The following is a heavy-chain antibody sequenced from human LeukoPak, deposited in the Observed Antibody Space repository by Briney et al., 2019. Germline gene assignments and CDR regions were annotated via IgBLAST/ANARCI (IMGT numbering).Heavy chain of an antibody. Sequence: KPGGSLRLSCAASGFTFSDYYMSWIRQAPGKGLEWVSYISSSSSYTNYADSVKGRFTISRDNAKNSLYLQMNSLRAEDTAVYYCARDSVGWFGELSGASDIWGQGTMVTVSS. CDR3: ARDSVGWFGELSGASDI. CDR2: ISSSSSYT. V-gene: IGHV3-11*05. J-gene: IGHJ3*02. CDR1: GFTFSDYY. D-gene: IGHD3-10*01.